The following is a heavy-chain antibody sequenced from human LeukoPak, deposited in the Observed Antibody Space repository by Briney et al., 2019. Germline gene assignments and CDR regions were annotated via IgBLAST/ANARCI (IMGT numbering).Heavy chain of an antibody. Sequence: SQTLSLTCTVSSASISSGGYYWSWIRQHPGKGLEWIGYISYSGSTNYNPSLKSRVTISVDTSKNQFSLKLSSVTAADTAVYYCARAAPYYDFWSGYDAFDIWGQGTMVTVSS. CDR3: ARAAPYYDFWSGYDAFDI. D-gene: IGHD3-3*01. CDR1: SASISSGGYY. J-gene: IGHJ3*02. V-gene: IGHV4-31*03. CDR2: ISYSGST.